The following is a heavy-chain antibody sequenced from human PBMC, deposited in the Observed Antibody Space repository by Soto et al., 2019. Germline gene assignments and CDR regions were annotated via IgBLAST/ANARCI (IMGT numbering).Heavy chain of an antibody. Sequence: SETPSIACAVSGYSISSGYYWGWIRQPPGKGLEWIGSIYHSGSTYYNPSLKSRVTISVDTSKNQFSLKLSSVTAADTGVYFCARNTLGAAPINHWFGPRGQGTLVTVPS. J-gene: IGHJ5*02. CDR3: ARNTLGAAPINHWFGP. V-gene: IGHV4-38-2*01. D-gene: IGHD6-6*01. CDR2: IYHSGST. CDR1: GYSISSGYY.